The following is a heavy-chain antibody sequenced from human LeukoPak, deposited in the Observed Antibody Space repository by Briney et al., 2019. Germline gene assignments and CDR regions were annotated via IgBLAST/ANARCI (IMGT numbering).Heavy chain of an antibody. D-gene: IGHD3-10*02. CDR3: ARATMLGRYFDY. J-gene: IGHJ4*02. CDR2: IYYSGST. Sequence: PSETLSLTCTVSGGPISSYYWSWIRQPPGKGLEWIGYIYYSGSTNYNPSLKSRVTISVDTSKNQFSLKLSSVTAADTAVYYCARATMLGRYFDYWGQGTLVTVSS. V-gene: IGHV4-59*01. CDR1: GGPISSYY.